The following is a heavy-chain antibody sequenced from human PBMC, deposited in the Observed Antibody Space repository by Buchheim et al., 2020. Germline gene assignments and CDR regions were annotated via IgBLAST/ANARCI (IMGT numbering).Heavy chain of an antibody. Sequence: EVQLVESGGALVQPGGSLRLSCATSGFTFTNYGMRWVRQAPGKGLEWVASVNQDGSGQYYVDSVKGRFTISRDKAKNSVYLQMNSLRAEDTAVYYCARVSDSSWGKFWGQGTL. D-gene: IGHD7-27*01. V-gene: IGHV3-7*01. CDR1: GFTFTNYG. CDR2: VNQDGSGQ. CDR3: ARVSDSSWGKF. J-gene: IGHJ4*02.